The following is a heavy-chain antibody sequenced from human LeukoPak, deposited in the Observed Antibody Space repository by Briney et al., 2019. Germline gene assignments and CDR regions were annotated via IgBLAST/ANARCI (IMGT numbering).Heavy chain of an antibody. Sequence: PSETLSLTCADYGGSFSGYYWSWIRQPPGEGLEWIGEINHSGSTNYNPSLKSRVTISVDTSKNQFSLKLSSVTAADTAVYYCARGLAGYYDSSGQLFYYYGMDVWGQGTTVTVSS. CDR2: INHSGST. V-gene: IGHV4-34*01. J-gene: IGHJ6*02. D-gene: IGHD3-22*01. CDR1: GGSFSGYY. CDR3: ARGLAGYYDSSGQLFYYYGMDV.